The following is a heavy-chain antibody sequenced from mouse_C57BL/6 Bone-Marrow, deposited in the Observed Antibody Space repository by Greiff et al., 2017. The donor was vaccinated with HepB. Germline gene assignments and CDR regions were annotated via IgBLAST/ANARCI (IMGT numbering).Heavy chain of an antibody. CDR1: GFTFSDYY. V-gene: IGHV5-12*01. D-gene: IGHD2-4*01. CDR3: ARHDYDYEGFAY. J-gene: IGHJ3*01. CDR2: ISNGGGST. Sequence: DVMLVESGGGLVQPGGSLKLSCAASGFTFSDYYMYWVRQTPEKRLEWVAYISNGGGSTYYPDTVKGRFTISRDNAKNTLYLQMSRLKSEDTAMYYCARHDYDYEGFAYWGQGTLVTVSA.